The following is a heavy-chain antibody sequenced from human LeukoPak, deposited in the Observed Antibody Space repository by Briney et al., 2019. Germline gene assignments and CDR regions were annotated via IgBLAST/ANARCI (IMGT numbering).Heavy chain of an antibody. Sequence: GASVKVSCKVSGYTLTELSMHWVRQAPGKGLEWMGGFDPEDGETIYAQKFRGRVTMTEDTSTDTAYMELSSLRSEDTAVYYCATRSGGRATYYYYHMDVWGKGTTVTVSS. CDR2: FDPEDGET. D-gene: IGHD2-15*01. CDR3: ATRSGGRATYYYYHMDV. V-gene: IGHV1-24*01. CDR1: GYTLTELS. J-gene: IGHJ6*03.